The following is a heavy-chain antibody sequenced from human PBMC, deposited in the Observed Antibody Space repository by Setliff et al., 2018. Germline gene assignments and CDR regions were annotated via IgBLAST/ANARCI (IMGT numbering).Heavy chain of an antibody. D-gene: IGHD3-3*01. CDR2: INPTGGST. J-gene: IGHJ5*02. CDR1: GYTFTSYY. CDR3: ARLQALFGVSKDGDWFDP. V-gene: IGHV1-46*01. Sequence: ASVKVSCKASGYTFTSYYMHWVRQAPGQGLEWMGLINPTGGSTSYAQKFQGRVTMTRDTSTSTVFMELSSLRSEDTAVYYCARLQALFGVSKDGDWFDPWGQGSLVTVSS.